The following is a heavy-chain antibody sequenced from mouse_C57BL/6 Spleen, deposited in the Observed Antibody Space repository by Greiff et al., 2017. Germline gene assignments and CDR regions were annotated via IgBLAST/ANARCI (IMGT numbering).Heavy chain of an antibody. CDR2: IHPADSDP. CDR3: AIDENYYPFAY. V-gene: IGHV1-74*01. D-gene: IGHD1-1*01. J-gene: IGHJ3*01. CDR1: GYTFTSYW. Sequence: QVQLQQPGAELVKPGASVKVSCKASGYTFTSYWMHWVKQRPGQGLEWIGRIHPADSDPNYNQEFKGKATLTVDKSSSTAFMQLSSLTSEDSAVYYCAIDENYYPFAYWGQGTLVTVSA.